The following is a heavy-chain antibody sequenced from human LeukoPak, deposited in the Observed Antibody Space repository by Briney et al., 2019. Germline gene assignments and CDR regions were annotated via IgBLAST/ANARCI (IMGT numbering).Heavy chain of an antibody. Sequence: GGSQRLSCSASGFTFSSYAMHWVRQAPGKGLEYVSAISSNGGSTYYADSVKGRFTISRDNSKNTLYLQMSSLRAEDTAVYYCVKVIVVVVAAANDYWGQGTLVTVSS. V-gene: IGHV3-64D*06. CDR1: GFTFSSYA. J-gene: IGHJ4*02. D-gene: IGHD2-15*01. CDR2: ISSNGGST. CDR3: VKVIVVVVAAANDY.